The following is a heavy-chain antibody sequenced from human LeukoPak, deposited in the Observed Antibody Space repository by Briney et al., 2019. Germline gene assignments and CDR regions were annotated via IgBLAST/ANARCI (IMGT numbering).Heavy chain of an antibody. V-gene: IGHV3-30*04. CDR3: AKGVRIAVAGYIDY. Sequence: GGSLRLSCAASGFTFSSYAMHWVRQAPGKGLEWVAAISYDGSNKKYADSVKGRFTISRDNSKNMLYLQMNSLRAEDRTVYYCAKGVRIAVAGYIDYWGQGTLVTVSS. D-gene: IGHD6-19*01. CDR1: GFTFSSYA. J-gene: IGHJ4*02. CDR2: ISYDGSNK.